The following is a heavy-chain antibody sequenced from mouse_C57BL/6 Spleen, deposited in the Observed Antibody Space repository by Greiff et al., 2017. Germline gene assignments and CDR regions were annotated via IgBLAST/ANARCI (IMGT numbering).Heavy chain of an antibody. Sequence: QVQLQQSGAELARPGASVKLSCKASGYTFTSYGISWVKQRTGQGLEWIGEIYPRSGNTYYNEKFKGKATLTADKSSSTAYMELRSLTSEDSAVYFCARNYYSYRDFDYWGQGTTLTVSS. V-gene: IGHV1-81*01. CDR2: IYPRSGNT. J-gene: IGHJ2*01. CDR3: ARNYYSYRDFDY. CDR1: GYTFTSYG. D-gene: IGHD1-2*01.